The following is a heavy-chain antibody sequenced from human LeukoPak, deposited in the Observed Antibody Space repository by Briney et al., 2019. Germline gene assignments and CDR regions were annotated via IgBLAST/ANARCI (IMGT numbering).Heavy chain of an antibody. CDR2: INTNTGNP. CDR1: GYTFTSYA. D-gene: IGHD3-22*01. J-gene: IGHJ4*02. Sequence: ASGKVSCKAAGYTFTSYAMNWGRQAPGQGVEGRGWINTNTGNPTYAQGFTGRFVFSLDTSVSTAYLQISSLKAEDTAVYYCARGEGYYDSSGYPLDYWGQGTLVTVSS. V-gene: IGHV7-4-1*02. CDR3: ARGEGYYDSSGYPLDY.